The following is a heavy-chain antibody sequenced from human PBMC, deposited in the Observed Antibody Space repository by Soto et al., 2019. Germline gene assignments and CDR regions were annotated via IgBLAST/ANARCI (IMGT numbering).Heavy chain of an antibody. V-gene: IGHV3-7*03. D-gene: IGHD3-3*01. Sequence: GGSLRLSCAASGFSFGDYWMSWVRQAPGKGLEWVAHMKKDGSEKYYVDSVKGRFSVSRDNSKNSLYLQMDSLRAEDTAVYYCAKLGSGYYTGLYFDYWGQGTLVTVSS. CDR1: GFSFGDYW. CDR3: AKLGSGYYTGLYFDY. CDR2: MKKDGSEK. J-gene: IGHJ4*02.